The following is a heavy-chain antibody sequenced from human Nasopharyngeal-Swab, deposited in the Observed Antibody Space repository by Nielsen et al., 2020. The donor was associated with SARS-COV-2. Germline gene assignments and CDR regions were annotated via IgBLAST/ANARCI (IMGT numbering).Heavy chain of an antibody. Sequence: GESLKISCAASGFTFSSYSMNWVRQAPGKGLEWVSYISSSSSTIYYADSVKGRFTISRDNAKNSLYLQMNSLRDEDTAVNYCARLSGWYLSLAFDYWGQGTLVTVSS. J-gene: IGHJ4*02. CDR2: ISSSSSTI. CDR3: ARLSGWYLSLAFDY. CDR1: GFTFSSYS. V-gene: IGHV3-48*02. D-gene: IGHD6-19*01.